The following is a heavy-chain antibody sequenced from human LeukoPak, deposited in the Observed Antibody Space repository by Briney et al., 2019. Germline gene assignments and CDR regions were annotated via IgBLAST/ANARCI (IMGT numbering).Heavy chain of an antibody. V-gene: IGHV4-59*01. Sequence: SETLSLTCTVSGGSISSYYWSWIRQPPGKGLEWIGYIYYSGSTNYNPSLKSRVTISVDTSKNQFSLKLSSVTAADTAVYYCARTLRYFDWCFDYWGQGTLVIVSS. J-gene: IGHJ4*02. CDR1: GGSISSYY. CDR2: IYYSGST. D-gene: IGHD3-9*01. CDR3: ARTLRYFDWCFDY.